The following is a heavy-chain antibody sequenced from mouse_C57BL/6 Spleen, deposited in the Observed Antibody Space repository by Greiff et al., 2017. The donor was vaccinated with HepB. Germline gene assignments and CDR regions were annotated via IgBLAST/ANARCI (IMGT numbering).Heavy chain of an antibody. CDR3: TRDQGITTVYYFDY. CDR1: GFTFSSYA. CDR2: ISSGGDYI. Sequence: EVKVEESGEGLVKPGGSLKLSCAASGFTFSSYAMSWVRQTPEKRLEWVAYISSGGDYIYYADTVKGRFTISRDNARNTLYLQMSSLKSEDTAMYYCTRDQGITTVYYFDYWGQGTTLTVSS. V-gene: IGHV5-9-1*02. J-gene: IGHJ2*01. D-gene: IGHD1-1*01.